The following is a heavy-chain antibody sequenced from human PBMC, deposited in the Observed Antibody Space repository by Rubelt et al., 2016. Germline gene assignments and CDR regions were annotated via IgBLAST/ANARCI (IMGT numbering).Heavy chain of an antibody. CDR2: INPNSGGT. Sequence: QVQLVQSGAEVKKPGASVKVSCKASGYTFTGYYMHWVRQAPGQGLEWMGWINPNSGGTNYAQKFQGRVTRTRDTSISTAYMELSRLGSDGTAVYYCARDLTDGYSYSDYWGQGTLVTVSS. J-gene: IGHJ4*02. CDR1: GYTFTGYY. V-gene: IGHV1-2*02. D-gene: IGHD5-18*01. CDR3: ARDLTDGYSYSDY.